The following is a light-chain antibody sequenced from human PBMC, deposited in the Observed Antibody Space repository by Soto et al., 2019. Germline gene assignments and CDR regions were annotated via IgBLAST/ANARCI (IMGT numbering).Light chain of an antibody. V-gene: IGKV2-28*01. J-gene: IGKJ2*01. Sequence: DILMTQSPLSLPVTPGEPASISCRSSQSLLHSNGYNYLDWYLQKPGQSPQLLIYLGSNRASGVPDRFSGSGSGTDFTLKISRVEAEDVGVYYCMQALQTRNTFGQGTKVDIK. CDR2: LGS. CDR3: MQALQTRNT. CDR1: QSLLHSNGYNY.